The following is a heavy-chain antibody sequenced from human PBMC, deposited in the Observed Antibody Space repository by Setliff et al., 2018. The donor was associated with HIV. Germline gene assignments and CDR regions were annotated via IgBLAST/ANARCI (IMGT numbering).Heavy chain of an antibody. J-gene: IGHJ6*03. CDR3: ARHVSPTTMVRGRIINNYFYDNDV. CDR2: ITPGDSDT. Sequence: GESLKISCKGSGDSFTSSWIGWVRQLPGKGLEWMGIITPGDSDTRYSPSFQGQVTISADKAISTAYLQWSSLKASDTAMYYCARHVSPTTMVRGRIINNYFYDNDVWGKGTTVTVSS. CDR1: GDSFTSSW. D-gene: IGHD3-10*01. V-gene: IGHV5-51*01.